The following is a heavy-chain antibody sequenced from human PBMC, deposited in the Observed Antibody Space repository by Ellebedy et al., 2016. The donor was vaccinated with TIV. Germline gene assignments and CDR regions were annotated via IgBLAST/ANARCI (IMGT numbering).Heavy chain of an antibody. CDR3: ATDGSYGDYRSPTHAFVM. D-gene: IGHD4-17*01. J-gene: IGHJ3*02. V-gene: IGHV3-7*01. CDR1: RISFSSYW. CDR2: INQDGSDS. Sequence: GGSLRLSCAASRISFSSYWMTWVRQAPGKGLEWVANINQDGSDSYYVDSLKGRFNISRDNAKNSLYLHMNSLRGEDTAVYYCATDGSYGDYRSPTHAFVMWGQGTLVTVSS.